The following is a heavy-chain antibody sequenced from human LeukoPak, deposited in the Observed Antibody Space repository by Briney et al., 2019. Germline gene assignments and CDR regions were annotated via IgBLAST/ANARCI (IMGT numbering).Heavy chain of an antibody. D-gene: IGHD3-10*01. V-gene: IGHV1-8*01. Sequence: ASVTVSFKASGYTFTSYDINWVRQATGQGLEWMGWMNPNSGNTGYAQKFQGRVTMARNTSISTAYMELSSLRSEDTAVYYCARRRGSGSYYRNWFDPWGQGTLVPVSS. J-gene: IGHJ5*02. CDR1: GYTFTSYD. CDR3: ARRRGSGSYYRNWFDP. CDR2: MNPNSGNT.